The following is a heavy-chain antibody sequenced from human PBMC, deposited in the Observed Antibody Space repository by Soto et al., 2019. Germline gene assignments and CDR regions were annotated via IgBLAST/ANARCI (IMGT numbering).Heavy chain of an antibody. CDR1: GYTFTGNY. CDR2: INPSSGGT. J-gene: IGHJ3*02. D-gene: IGHD6-19*01. CDR3: ARDRGIVSSGWYEGDAFDI. Sequence: ASVKVSCKASGYTFTGNYMHWVRQAPGRGHERMGWINPSSGGTNNAQKFQGWVTMTRDTTISTAYMELSRLRSDDTAVYYCARDRGIVSSGWYEGDAFDIWGQGTMVTVSS. V-gene: IGHV1-2*04.